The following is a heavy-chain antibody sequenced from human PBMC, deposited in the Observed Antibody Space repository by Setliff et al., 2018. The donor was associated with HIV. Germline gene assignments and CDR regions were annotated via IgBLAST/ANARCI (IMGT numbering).Heavy chain of an antibody. Sequence: GESLKISCKGSGYSFSSHWIGWVRQLPGKGLEWIGIIYPADSKTTYSPSFQGQVTISVDKSIRAAYLQWSSLKASDTGMFYCARLGPLGYYYYMDVWGKGTTVTVSS. V-gene: IGHV5-51*01. D-gene: IGHD3-3*02. CDR3: ARLGPLGYYYYMDV. CDR2: IYPADSKT. J-gene: IGHJ6*03. CDR1: GYSFSSHW.